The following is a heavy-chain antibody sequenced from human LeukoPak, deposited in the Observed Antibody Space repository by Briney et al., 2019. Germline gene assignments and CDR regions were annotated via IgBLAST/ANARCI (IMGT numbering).Heavy chain of an antibody. V-gene: IGHV4-34*01. CDR3: ARERRRSYDFWSGPRGYYGMDV. CDR1: GGSFSGYY. J-gene: IGHJ6*02. CDR2: INHSGST. D-gene: IGHD3-3*01. Sequence: SETLSLTCAVYGGSFSGYYWSWIRQPPGKGLEWIGEINHSGSTNYNPSLKSRVTISVDTSKNQFSLKLSSVTAADTAVYYCARERRRSYDFWSGPRGYYGMDVWGQGTTVTVSS.